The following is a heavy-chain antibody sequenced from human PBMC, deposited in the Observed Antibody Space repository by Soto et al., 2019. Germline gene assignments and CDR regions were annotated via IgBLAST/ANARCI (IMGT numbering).Heavy chain of an antibody. J-gene: IGHJ4*02. CDR1: SGSFSCYY. CDR3: ARAPKVSGSSQTRPDF. D-gene: IGHD6-6*01. V-gene: IGHV4-34*01. Sequence: SKTLSLTCSIYSGSFSCYYWSWIRQRPGKGLEWIGESSQSGHTHYTPSPKSRVSISIDTSKKQSSLTLASVSAAETAVYYCARAPKVSGSSQTRPDFWGQGTLVTVSS. CDR2: SSQSGHT.